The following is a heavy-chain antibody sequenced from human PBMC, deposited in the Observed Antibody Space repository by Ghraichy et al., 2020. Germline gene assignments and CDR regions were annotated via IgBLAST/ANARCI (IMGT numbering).Heavy chain of an antibody. CDR3: AREGPFCSGGRCNEYFDY. CDR2: IYYSGAT. V-gene: IGHV4-59*11. CDR1: GVSISSHY. D-gene: IGHD2-15*01. Sequence: SETLSLTCTVSGVSISSHYWSWIRQPPGKTLEWIGYIYYSGATNYKPSLKSRVTMSIDTSKNQFSLKLSSVTAADTAVYYCAREGPFCSGGRCNEYFDYWGQGTLVTVSS. J-gene: IGHJ4*02.